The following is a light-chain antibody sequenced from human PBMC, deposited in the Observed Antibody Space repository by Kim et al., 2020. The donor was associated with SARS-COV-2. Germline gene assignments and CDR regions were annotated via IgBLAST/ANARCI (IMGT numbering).Light chain of an antibody. Sequence: AIRMTQSPSSLSASTGDRVTITCRASQCISSYLAWYQQKPGKAPKLLIYVASTLQSGVPSRFSGSGSETDFTLTISCLQSEDFATYYCQKYYSYTYTLGQGNKVEI. CDR1: QCISSY. V-gene: IGKV1-8*01. J-gene: IGKJ2*01. CDR2: VAS. CDR3: QKYYSYTYT.